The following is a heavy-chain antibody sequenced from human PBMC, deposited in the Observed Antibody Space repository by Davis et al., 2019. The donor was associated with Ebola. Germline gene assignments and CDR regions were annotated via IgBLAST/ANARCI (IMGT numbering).Heavy chain of an antibody. CDR1: AGSTSSGGYY. CDR2: IYYSGST. J-gene: IGHJ5*02. CDR3: ARVNRNWFDP. Sequence: LRLACTVSAGSTSSGGYYRSWIRQHPGKGLDWIGYIYYSGSTYYNPSLKSRVTISVDTSKNQFSLKLSSVTAADTAVYYCARVNRNWFDPWGQGTLVTVSS. V-gene: IGHV4-31*03.